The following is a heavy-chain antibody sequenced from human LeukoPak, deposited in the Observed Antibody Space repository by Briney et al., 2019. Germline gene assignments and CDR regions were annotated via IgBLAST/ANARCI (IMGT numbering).Heavy chain of an antibody. CDR2: IWFDGSNK. Sequence: PGGSLRLSCAASGFTFSTYGMHWVRQAPGKGLEWVAVIWFDGSNKYYADSVKGRFTISRDNSKNTLYPQMDSLRADDTAVYFCARASAHYYDVDYWGQGTLVTVSS. D-gene: IGHD3-22*01. V-gene: IGHV3-33*01. J-gene: IGHJ4*02. CDR3: ARASAHYYDVDY. CDR1: GFTFSTYG.